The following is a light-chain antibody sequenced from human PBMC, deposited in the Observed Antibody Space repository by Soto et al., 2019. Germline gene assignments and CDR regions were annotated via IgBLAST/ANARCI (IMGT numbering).Light chain of an antibody. J-gene: IGKJ2*01. V-gene: IGKV3-11*01. CDR1: QSVSSY. CDR2: DAS. Sequence: EIVLTQSPATLSLSPGERANLSCRASQSVSSYLAWYQQKPGQAPRLLIYDASNRATGIPARFSGSGSGTDFTLTLSSLEPEDFAVYYCQQRSNWPPYTFGQGTKLEIK. CDR3: QQRSNWPPYT.